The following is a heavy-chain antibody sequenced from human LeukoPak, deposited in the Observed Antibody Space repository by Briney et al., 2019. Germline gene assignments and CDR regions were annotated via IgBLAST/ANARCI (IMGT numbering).Heavy chain of an antibody. D-gene: IGHD4-17*01. V-gene: IGHV4-34*01. CDR3: AGDRWHDYGDYVAPVYFDY. CDR2: INHSGST. Sequence: PSETLSLTCAVYGGSFSGYYWSWIRQPPGKGLEWIGEINHSGSTNYNPSLKSRVTISVDTSKNQFSLKLSSVAAADTAVYYCAGDRWHDYGDYVAPVYFDYWGQGTLVTVSS. J-gene: IGHJ4*02. CDR1: GGSFSGYY.